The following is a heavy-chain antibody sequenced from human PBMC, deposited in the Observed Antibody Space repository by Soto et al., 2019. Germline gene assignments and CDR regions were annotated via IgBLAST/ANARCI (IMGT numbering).Heavy chain of an antibody. CDR3: ARRWGGTFDY. V-gene: IGHV4-31*03. CDR1: GGSISSNDFY. CDR2: IYYSGNT. Sequence: PSETLSLTCIVSGGSISSNDFYWSWIRQHPGKGLEWIGYIYYSGNTYYNPSLKSRVTILVDTSKNQFSLKLSSVTAADTAVYYCARRWGGTFDYWGQGTLVTVSS. J-gene: IGHJ4*02. D-gene: IGHD2-21*01.